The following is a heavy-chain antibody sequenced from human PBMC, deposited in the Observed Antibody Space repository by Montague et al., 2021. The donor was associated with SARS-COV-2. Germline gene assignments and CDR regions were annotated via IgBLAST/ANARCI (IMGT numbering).Heavy chain of an antibody. CDR3: ARLGAITLVRGITKADFSNYGMDV. CDR2: INYSGST. J-gene: IGHJ6*02. Sequence: SETLSLTCAVSRGSFRGYYWSWIRQPPGKGLEWIGEINYSGSTTYNPSLESRVSISVDTSNKQFSLKVTSVTAADTAVYYCARLGAITLVRGITKADFSNYGMDVWGQGTTVTVSS. CDR1: RGSFRGYY. D-gene: IGHD3-10*01. V-gene: IGHV4-34*01.